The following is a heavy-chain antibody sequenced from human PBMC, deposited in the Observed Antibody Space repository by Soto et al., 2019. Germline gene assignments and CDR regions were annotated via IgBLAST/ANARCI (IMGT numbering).Heavy chain of an antibody. V-gene: IGHV4-34*01. CDR3: ATHGGATIWDY. J-gene: IGHJ4*02. CDR2: INHSGST. D-gene: IGHD5-12*01. Sequence: QVQLQQWGAGLLKPSETLSLTCAVYGGSFSDYFWTWIRQPPGKGLEWIGEINHSGSTNYNPSLKSRVTISVDTSKNQFSLKLSSVTAADTAVYYCATHGGATIWDYWGQGTLVTVSS. CDR1: GGSFSDYF.